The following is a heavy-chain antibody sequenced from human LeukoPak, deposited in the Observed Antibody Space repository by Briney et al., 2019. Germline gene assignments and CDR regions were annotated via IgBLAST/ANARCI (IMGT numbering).Heavy chain of an antibody. J-gene: IGHJ4*02. D-gene: IGHD5-24*01. CDR3: ARLRDGRWLLEY. CDR1: GGSLSSSGYY. V-gene: IGHV4-39*01. CDR2: INYSGTT. Sequence: SETLSLTCTASGGSLSSSGYYWGWLRQPPGRGREGIASINYSGTTYYNPSLKSRVTISEDRSKNQFSLKLSSVTAADTAVYYCARLRDGRWLLEYWGQGTLVTVSS.